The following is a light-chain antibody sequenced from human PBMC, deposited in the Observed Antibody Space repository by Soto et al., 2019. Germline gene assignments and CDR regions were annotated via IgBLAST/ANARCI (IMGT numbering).Light chain of an antibody. V-gene: IGKV2-28*01. Sequence: DIVLTKSPLSLPVTPGEPASISCRSSQSLLQSNGYTYFDWYLQKPRQSTQLLIYLTSIRASGVPDRFRGSGAGTDFTLKISKVEDADVGVYYCMQALQNPPWPFGPGTKVDI. J-gene: IGKJ1*01. CDR3: MQALQNPPWP. CDR2: LTS. CDR1: QSLLQSNGYTY.